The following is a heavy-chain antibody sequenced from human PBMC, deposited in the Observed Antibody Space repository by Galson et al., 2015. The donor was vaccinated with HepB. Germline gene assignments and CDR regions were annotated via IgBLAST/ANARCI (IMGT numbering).Heavy chain of an antibody. CDR1: GFTFSSYG. V-gene: IGHV3-30*18. D-gene: IGHD3-10*01. Sequence: SLRLSCAASGFTFSSYGMHWVRQAPGKGLEWVAVISYDGSNKYYADSVKGRFIISRDNSKNTLYLQMNSLRAEDTAVYYCAKDEALLWFGEFDYWGQGTLVTVSS. CDR3: AKDEALLWFGEFDY. J-gene: IGHJ4*02. CDR2: ISYDGSNK.